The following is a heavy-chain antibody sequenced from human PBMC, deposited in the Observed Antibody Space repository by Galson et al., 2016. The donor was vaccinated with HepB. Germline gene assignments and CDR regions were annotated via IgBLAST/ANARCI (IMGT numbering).Heavy chain of an antibody. CDR2: IYHTGNT. V-gene: IGHV4-39*02. CDR3: ARDRRGLWTFDS. J-gene: IGHJ5*01. D-gene: IGHD3-10*01. Sequence: SETLSLTCNVSGGSIRGSPYYWGWIRQPPGKGLEWIGSIYHTGNTYYNPSLKSRVTMHVDTSKNQISLKLSSVTAADTAVYYCARDRRGLWTFDSWGQGTLVTVSS. CDR1: GGSIRGSPYY.